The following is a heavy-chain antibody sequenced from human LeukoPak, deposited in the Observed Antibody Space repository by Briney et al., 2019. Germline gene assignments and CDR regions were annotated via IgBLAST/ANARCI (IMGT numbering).Heavy chain of an antibody. J-gene: IGHJ4*02. CDR2: IYPGDSDT. Sequence: ASVKVSCKASGYTFTSYDINWVRQATGQGLEWMGIIYPGDSDTRYSPCFQGQVTISADKSISTAYLQWSSLKASDTAMYYCAREVGATSDYWGQGTLVTVSS. CDR3: AREVGATSDY. V-gene: IGHV5-51*01. CDR1: GYTFTSYD. D-gene: IGHD1-26*01.